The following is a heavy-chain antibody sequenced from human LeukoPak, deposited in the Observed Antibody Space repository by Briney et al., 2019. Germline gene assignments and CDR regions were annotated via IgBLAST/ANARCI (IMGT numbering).Heavy chain of an antibody. D-gene: IGHD1-26*01. CDR3: ARDLIVGATDWYFDL. CDR2: SYYSGRT. Sequence: PSQTLSLTCAVSGGSISSGTYSWSWIRQPPGKGLEWIGYSYYSGRTYYNPSLKSRITISVDTSKNQLSLKLSSVTAADTAVYYCARDLIVGATDWYFDLWGRGTLVTVSS. CDR1: GGSISSGTYS. J-gene: IGHJ2*01. V-gene: IGHV4-30-4*07.